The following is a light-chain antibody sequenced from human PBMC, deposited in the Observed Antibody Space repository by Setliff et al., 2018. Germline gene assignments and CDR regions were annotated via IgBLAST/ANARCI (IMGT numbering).Light chain of an antibody. Sequence: QSVLTQPASVSGSPGQSITISCSGTSSDVGSYDLVSWYQQHPGKASKLIIYGVSDRPSGVSNRFSGSKSGNTASLTISGLQTEDEADYYCNAYTSGTTYVFGTGTKVTVL. J-gene: IGLJ1*01. CDR1: SSDVGSYDL. V-gene: IGLV2-14*03. CDR2: GVS. CDR3: NAYTSGTTYV.